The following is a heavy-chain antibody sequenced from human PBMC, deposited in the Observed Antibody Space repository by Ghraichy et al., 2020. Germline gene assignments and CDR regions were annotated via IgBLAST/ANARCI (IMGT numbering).Heavy chain of an antibody. D-gene: IGHD2-2*01. V-gene: IGHV1-18*01. Sequence: ASVKVSCKASGYTFITHGITWVRQAPGQGLEWMGWIDTNNGNTNHAQKFRDRVTMTTDTSTSTAYMELTSLRSDDTAVYYCARGGGYCSRSTCHPEGDHWGQGTLVTVSS. CDR3: ARGGGYCSRSTCHPEGDH. CDR2: IDTNNGNT. J-gene: IGHJ5*02. CDR1: GYTFITHG.